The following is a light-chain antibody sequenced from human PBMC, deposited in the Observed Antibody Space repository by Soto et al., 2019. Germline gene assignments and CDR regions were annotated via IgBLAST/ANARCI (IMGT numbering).Light chain of an antibody. CDR3: QQSYSTPIT. J-gene: IGKJ5*01. CDR2: AAS. CDR1: QSISSY. V-gene: IGKV1-39*01. Sequence: DIQMTQSPSSLSASVGDRVTITCRASQSISSYLYWYQQKPGKAPKRLIYAASSLQSGVPSRFSGSGSGTDFTLTISSLQPEDFATYYCQQSYSTPITFGQGTRLEIK.